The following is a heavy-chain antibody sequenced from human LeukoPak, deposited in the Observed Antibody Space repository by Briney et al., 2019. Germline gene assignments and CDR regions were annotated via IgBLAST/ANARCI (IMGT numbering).Heavy chain of an antibody. V-gene: IGHV1-69*04. J-gene: IGHJ4*02. D-gene: IGHD6-13*01. CDR2: IIPILGIA. Sequence: GASVKVSCKASGCTFSSYAISWVRQAPGQGLEWMGRIIPILGIANYAQKFQGRVTITADKSTSTAYMELSSLRSEDTAVYYCARIAENFNDNWGQGTLVTVSS. CDR3: ARIAENFNDN. CDR1: GCTFSSYA.